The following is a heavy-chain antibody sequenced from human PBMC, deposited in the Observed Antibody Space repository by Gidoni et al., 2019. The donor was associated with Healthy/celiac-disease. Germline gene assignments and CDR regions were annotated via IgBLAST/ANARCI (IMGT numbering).Heavy chain of an antibody. CDR2: IWYDGSNK. D-gene: IGHD4-17*01. Sequence: QVQLVESGRGVVQPGRSLRLSCAASGFTFSSYGMHWVRQAPGKGLEWVAVIWYDGSNKYYADSVKGRFTISRDNSKNTLYLQMNSLRAEDTAVYYCARDRMTTVTNYYFDYWGQGTLVTVSS. CDR3: ARDRMTTVTNYYFDY. CDR1: GFTFSSYG. J-gene: IGHJ4*02. V-gene: IGHV3-33*01.